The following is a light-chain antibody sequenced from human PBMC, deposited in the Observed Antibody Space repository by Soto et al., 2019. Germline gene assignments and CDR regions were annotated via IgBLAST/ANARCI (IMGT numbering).Light chain of an antibody. CDR1: SSDVGVYSY. J-gene: IGLJ1*01. V-gene: IGLV2-11*01. CDR2: AVS. CDR3: CSYAGAFTYV. Sequence: QSALTQPRSLSGSPGHSVTISCTGTSSDVGVYSYVSWYQQHPGTAPKLMISAVSKRPSGVPDRFSVSKLGNTASLTISGLQAEDEAPYYCCSYAGAFTYVFRSATTVTVL.